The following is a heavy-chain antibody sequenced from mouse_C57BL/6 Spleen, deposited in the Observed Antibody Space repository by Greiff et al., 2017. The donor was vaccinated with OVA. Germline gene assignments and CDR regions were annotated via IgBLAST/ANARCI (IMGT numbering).Heavy chain of an antibody. CDR1: GYTFTSYW. D-gene: IGHD1-1*01. V-gene: IGHV1-64*01. J-gene: IGHJ2*01. CDR3: ARDWNYYGSSYLDD. Sequence: QVQLQQPGAELVKPGASVKLSCKASGYTFTSYWMHWVKQRPGQGLEWIGMIHPNSGSTNYNEKFKSKATLTVDKSSSTAYMQLSSLTSEDSAVYYCARDWNYYGSSYLDDWGQGTTLTVSS. CDR2: IHPNSGST.